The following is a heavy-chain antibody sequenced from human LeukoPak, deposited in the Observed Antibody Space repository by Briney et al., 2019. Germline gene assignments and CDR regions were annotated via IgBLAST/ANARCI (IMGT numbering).Heavy chain of an antibody. J-gene: IGHJ4*02. CDR3: AKDPQVGAAAYYFDS. V-gene: IGHV3-30*18. CDR1: GFTFSRYG. D-gene: IGHD1-26*01. Sequence: GRSLRLSCAASGFTFSRYGLHWVRQAPGKGLEWVAVIANDGKDKKYADSVKGRFTISRDNSKSTLYLQMNSLRAEDTAMYYCAKDPQVGAAAYYFDSWAREPWSPSPQ. CDR2: IANDGKDK.